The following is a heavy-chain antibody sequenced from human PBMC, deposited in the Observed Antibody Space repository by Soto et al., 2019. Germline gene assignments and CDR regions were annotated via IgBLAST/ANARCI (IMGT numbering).Heavy chain of an antibody. J-gene: IGHJ6*02. D-gene: IGHD3-10*01. CDR3: ARDAGLGVNYYYYGMDV. CDR1: GFTFSSYG. CDR2: IWYDGSNK. Sequence: QVQLVESGGGVVQPGRSLRLSCAASGFTFSSYGMHWVRQAPGKGLEWVAVIWYDGSNKYYADSVKGRFTISRDNSKITLYQQMNSLRAEDTAVYYCARDAGLGVNYYYYGMDVWGQGTTVTVSS. V-gene: IGHV3-33*01.